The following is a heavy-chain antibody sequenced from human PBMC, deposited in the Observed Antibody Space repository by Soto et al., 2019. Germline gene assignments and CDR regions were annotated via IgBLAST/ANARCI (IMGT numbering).Heavy chain of an antibody. V-gene: IGHV4-31*03. CDR2: IYYSGST. CDR3: ARGLRGSDILTGYYPAAFDI. J-gene: IGHJ3*02. CDR1: GGSINSDAYF. Sequence: TLSLTCSVSGGSINSDAYFWIWIRQHPGKGLEWIGYIYYSGSTYYNPSLKSRVTISVDTSKNHFSLKLNSLTAADTAVYYCARGLRGSDILTGYYPAAFDIWGQGT. D-gene: IGHD3-9*01.